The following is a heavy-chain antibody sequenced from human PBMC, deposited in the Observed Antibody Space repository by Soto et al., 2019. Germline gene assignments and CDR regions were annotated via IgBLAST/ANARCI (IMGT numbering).Heavy chain of an antibody. D-gene: IGHD6-13*01. CDR1: GGSISSGGYY. CDR2: IYYSGST. V-gene: IGHV4-31*03. CDR3: ARGGIAAAAPPDY. J-gene: IGHJ4*02. Sequence: QVQLQESGPGLVKPSQTLSLTCTVSGGSISSGGYYWSWIRQHPGKGPEWIGYIYYSGSTYYNPSLKSRVTISVDTSKNQFSLKLSSVTAADTAVYYCARGGIAAAAPPDYWGQGTLVTVSS.